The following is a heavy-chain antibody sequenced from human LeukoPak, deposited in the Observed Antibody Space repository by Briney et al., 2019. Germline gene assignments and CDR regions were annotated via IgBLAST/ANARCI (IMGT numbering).Heavy chain of an antibody. Sequence: SETLSLTCTVSGGSTSSSSYYWGWIRQPPGKGLEWIGSIYYSGSTYYNPSLKSRVTISVDTSKNQFSLKLSSVTAADTAVYYCARHRHYYYYYMDVWGKGTTVTVSS. CDR1: GGSTSSSSYY. V-gene: IGHV4-39*01. CDR2: IYYSGST. CDR3: ARHRHYYYYYMDV. J-gene: IGHJ6*03.